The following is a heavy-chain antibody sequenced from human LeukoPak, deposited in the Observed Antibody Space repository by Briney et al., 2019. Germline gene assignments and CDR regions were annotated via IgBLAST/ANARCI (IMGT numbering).Heavy chain of an antibody. CDR3: ARLDSSGYYHDY. J-gene: IGHJ4*02. V-gene: IGHV4-34*01. D-gene: IGHD3-22*01. Sequence: SETLSLTCAVYGGSFSGYYWSWIRQPPGKGLEWIGEINHSGSTNYNPSLKSRVTISVDTSKDQFSLKLSSVTAADTAVYYCARLDSSGYYHDYWGQGTLVTVSS. CDR1: GGSFSGYY. CDR2: INHSGST.